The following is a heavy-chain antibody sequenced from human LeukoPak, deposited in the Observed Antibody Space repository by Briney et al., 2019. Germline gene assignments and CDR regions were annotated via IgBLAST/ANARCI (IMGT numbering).Heavy chain of an antibody. V-gene: IGHV1-2*02. CDR2: INPNSGGT. Sequence: GASVKVSCKASGYTFTGYYMHWVRQAPGQGLEWMGWINPNSGGTNYAQKFQGRVTMARDTSISTAYMELSRLRSDDTAVYYCTTSTDSSSWYAPYYYYYMDVWGKGTTVTISS. CDR3: TTSTDSSSWYAPYYYYYMDV. J-gene: IGHJ6*03. D-gene: IGHD6-13*01. CDR1: GYTFTGYY.